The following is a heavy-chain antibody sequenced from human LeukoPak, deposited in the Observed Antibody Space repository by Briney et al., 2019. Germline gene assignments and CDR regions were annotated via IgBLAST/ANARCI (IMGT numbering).Heavy chain of an antibody. CDR1: EFTFNIYD. Sequence: GGSLRLSCAASEFTFNIYDMHWVRQAPGKGLEWVAVIWYDGSNKYYADSVKGRFTISRDNSKNTPYLQMNSLRAEDTAVYYCARDLEDSSPFGAFDMWGQGTMVTVSS. D-gene: IGHD3-22*01. V-gene: IGHV3-33*01. CDR3: ARDLEDSSPFGAFDM. CDR2: IWYDGSNK. J-gene: IGHJ3*02.